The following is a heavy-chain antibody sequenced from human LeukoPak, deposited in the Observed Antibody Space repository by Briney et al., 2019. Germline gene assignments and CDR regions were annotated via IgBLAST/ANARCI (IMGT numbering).Heavy chain of an antibody. CDR3: ARGVATIHSALYY. D-gene: IGHD5-24*01. CDR2: ISSSSSYI. V-gene: IGHV3-21*01. J-gene: IGHJ4*02. Sequence: GGSLRLSCAASGFTFSSYSMNWVRQAPGKGLEWVSSISSSSSYIYYADSVKGRFTISRDNAKNSLYLQMNSLRAEDTAVYYCARGVATIHSALYYWGQGTLVTVPS. CDR1: GFTFSSYS.